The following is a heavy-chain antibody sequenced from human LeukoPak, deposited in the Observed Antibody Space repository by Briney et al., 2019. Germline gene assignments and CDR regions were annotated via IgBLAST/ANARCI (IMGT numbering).Heavy chain of an antibody. CDR2: ISYDGSHK. Sequence: GGSLRLSCAASGFTFSNYGMHWVRQAPGKGLEWVAAISYDGSHKPYADSVKGRFTVSRDNSKHTLYLQMNSLRVEDTAMYYCAKGRERSSATPEFDYWGQGTLVTVSS. CDR3: AKGRERSSATPEFDY. D-gene: IGHD5-12*01. J-gene: IGHJ4*02. CDR1: GFTFSNYG. V-gene: IGHV3-30*18.